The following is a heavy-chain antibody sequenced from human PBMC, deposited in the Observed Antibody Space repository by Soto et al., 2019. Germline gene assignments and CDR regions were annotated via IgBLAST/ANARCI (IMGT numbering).Heavy chain of an antibody. D-gene: IGHD1-26*01. J-gene: IGHJ5*02. CDR1: GYTFTSYG. CDR3: ARDGPGWELRSWFDP. Sequence: ASVKVSCKASGYTFTSYGISWVRQAPGQGLEWMGWISAYNGNTNYAQKLQGRVTMTTDTSTSTAYMELRSLRSDDTAVYYCARDGPGWELRSWFDPWGQGTLVTVSS. V-gene: IGHV1-18*01. CDR2: ISAYNGNT.